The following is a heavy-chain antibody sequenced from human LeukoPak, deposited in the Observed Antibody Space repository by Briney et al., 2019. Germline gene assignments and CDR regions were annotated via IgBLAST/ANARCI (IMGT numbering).Heavy chain of an antibody. J-gene: IGHJ4*02. CDR1: GFKLISYS. Sequence: TGASLRPSWAASGFKLISYSIESVRQAPGSGLEWVSFISSSSSYIYYAESLKGRFTTSRDNAKNSLYKQMNSLRTEETAVYYCARGTMFPYYFFYWGQGALATVSP. D-gene: IGHD3-10*02. CDR3: ARGTMFPYYFFY. CDR2: ISSSSSYI. V-gene: IGHV3-21*01.